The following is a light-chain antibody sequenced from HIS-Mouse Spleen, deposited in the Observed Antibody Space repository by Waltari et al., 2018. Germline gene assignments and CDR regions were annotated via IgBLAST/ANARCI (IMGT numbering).Light chain of an antibody. CDR2: EDS. Sequence: SYELTPPPSVSVSPGQTARITCSGDALTKKYAYWYQQKSRQAPVLVIYEDSNRPSGIPERFSGSSSGTMATLTISGAQVEDEADYYCYSTDSSGNRVFGGGTKLTVL. CDR1: ALTKKY. CDR3: YSTDSSGNRV. J-gene: IGLJ3*02. V-gene: IGLV3-10*01.